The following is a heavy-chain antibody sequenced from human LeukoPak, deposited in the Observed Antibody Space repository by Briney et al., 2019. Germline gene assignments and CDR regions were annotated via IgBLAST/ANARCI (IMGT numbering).Heavy chain of an antibody. D-gene: IGHD2-15*01. J-gene: IGHJ3*02. CDR3: ARPTYCSGGSCRDDAFDI. Sequence: SETLSLTCAAYGGSFSGYYWSWIRQPPGKGLEWIGEINHSGSTNYNPSLKSRVTISVDTSKNQFSLKLSSVTAADTAVYYCARPTYCSGGSCRDDAFDIWGQGTMVTVSS. CDR2: INHSGST. CDR1: GGSFSGYY. V-gene: IGHV4-34*01.